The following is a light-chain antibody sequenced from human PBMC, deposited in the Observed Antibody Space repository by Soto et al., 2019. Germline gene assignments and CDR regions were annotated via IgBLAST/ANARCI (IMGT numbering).Light chain of an antibody. Sequence: EFVLTQSPATLSLSPGERATLSCRASQSVSSYLAWYQQKPGQAPRLLIYDASNRATGIPARFSGGGSGTDFTLTISSMQPEDSAVYYCQQRSDWALTVGGGTKVEIK. J-gene: IGKJ4*01. CDR3: QQRSDWALT. CDR2: DAS. V-gene: IGKV3-11*01. CDR1: QSVSSY.